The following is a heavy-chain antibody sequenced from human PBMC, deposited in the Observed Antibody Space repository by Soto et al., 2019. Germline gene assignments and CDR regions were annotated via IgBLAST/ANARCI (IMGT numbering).Heavy chain of an antibody. CDR1: GVTFTTYG. V-gene: IGHV1-18*01. CDR2: INIDNGNT. J-gene: IGHJ5*02. D-gene: IGHD3-10*01. Sequence: ASVKVSCKASGVTFTTYGISWVRQAPGQGLEWMGWINIDNGNTHYAQNLQGGVTVTTDTSTSTAYMELRSLRSDDTAVYYCVRYVGYGWFDPWGQGTLVTVSS. CDR3: VRYVGYGWFDP.